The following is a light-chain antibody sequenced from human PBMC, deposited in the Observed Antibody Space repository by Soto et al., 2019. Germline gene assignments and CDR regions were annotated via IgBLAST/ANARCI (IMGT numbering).Light chain of an antibody. CDR2: DVT. J-gene: IGLJ3*02. CDR3: SSYTTRSTWV. V-gene: IGLV2-14*01. Sequence: QSALTQPASVSGSPGQSITISRTGTSTDVGGYNYVSWYQQHPGKAPKVMIYDVTNRPSGVSNRFSGSKSGNTASLTISGLQAEDEADYYCSSYTTRSTWVFGGGTKLTVL. CDR1: STDVGGYNY.